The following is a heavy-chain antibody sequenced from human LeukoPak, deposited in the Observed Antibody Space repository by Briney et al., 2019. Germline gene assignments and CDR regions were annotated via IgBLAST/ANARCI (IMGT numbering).Heavy chain of an antibody. J-gene: IGHJ4*02. V-gene: IGHV3-7*01. CDR1: GFTFSSYW. CDR2: IKQDGSEK. CDR3: ARDIRSSWDYYFDY. Sequence: PGGSLRLSCAASGFTFSSYWMSWVRQAPGKGLEWVANIKQDGSEKYYVDSVKGRFTISRDNAKNSLYLQMNSLRAEDTAVYYCARDIRSSWDYYFDYWGQGTLVTVSS. D-gene: IGHD6-13*01.